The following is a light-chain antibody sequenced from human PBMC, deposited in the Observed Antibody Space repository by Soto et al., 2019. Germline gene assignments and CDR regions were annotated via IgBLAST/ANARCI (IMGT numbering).Light chain of an antibody. Sequence: EMGMTQSPATLSVSPGERATLACRASQSVGSTLAWSQQKPGQTPRLLIYGASTMATGIPARFSGSGSWTDFTLTISSLQSEDFAVYYCQPYNNWPWTFGQGTKVEIK. CDR2: GAS. CDR3: QPYNNWPWT. V-gene: IGKV3-15*01. J-gene: IGKJ1*01. CDR1: QSVGST.